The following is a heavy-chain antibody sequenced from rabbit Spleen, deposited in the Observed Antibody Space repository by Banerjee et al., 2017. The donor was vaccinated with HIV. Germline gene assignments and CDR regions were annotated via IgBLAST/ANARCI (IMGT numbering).Heavy chain of an antibody. D-gene: IGHD1-1*01. Sequence: QEELVESGGGLVQPEGSLTLTCKASGFDLDTYYFMCWVRQAPGKGLEWIACIYTSSGKTYYASWAKGRFTISKTSSTTVTLQLNSLTAADTATYFCARDLVAVIGWNFNLWGPGTLVTFS. J-gene: IGHJ4*01. CDR2: IYTSSGKT. V-gene: IGHV1S45*01. CDR3: ARDLVAVIGWNFNL. CDR1: GFDLDTYYF.